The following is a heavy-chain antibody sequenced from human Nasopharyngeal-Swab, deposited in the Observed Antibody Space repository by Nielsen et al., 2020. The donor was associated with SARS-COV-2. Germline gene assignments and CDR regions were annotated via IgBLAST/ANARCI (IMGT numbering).Heavy chain of an antibody. Sequence: SEILSLTCTVSGGSISSYYWSWIRQPAGKGLEWIGRIYTSGSTNYNPSLKSRVIMSVDTSKNQFSLKLSSVTAADTAVYYCARDRKEMSGYGDGPLDYWGQGTLVTVSS. CDR3: ARDRKEMSGYGDGPLDY. CDR2: IYTSGST. V-gene: IGHV4-4*07. D-gene: IGHD4-17*01. J-gene: IGHJ4*02. CDR1: GGSISSYY.